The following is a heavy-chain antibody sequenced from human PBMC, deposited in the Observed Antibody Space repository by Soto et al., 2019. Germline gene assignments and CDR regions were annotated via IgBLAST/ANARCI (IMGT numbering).Heavy chain of an antibody. J-gene: IGHJ4*02. CDR1: GFTFSSYA. CDR2: ISYDGSNK. D-gene: IGHD6-13*01. V-gene: IGHV3-30-3*01. Sequence: GGSLRLSCAASGFTFSSYAMHWVHQAPGKGLEWVAVISYDGSNKYYADSVKGRFTISRDNSKNTLYLQMNSLRAEDTAVYYCARGRSAAAGTSFYFDYWGQGTLVTVSS. CDR3: ARGRSAAAGTSFYFDY.